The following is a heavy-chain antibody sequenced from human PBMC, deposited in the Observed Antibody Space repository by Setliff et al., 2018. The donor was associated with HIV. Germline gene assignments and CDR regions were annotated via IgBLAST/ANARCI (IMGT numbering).Heavy chain of an antibody. CDR3: ASARIPTGGTSTSLDY. Sequence: GESLKISCKGSGYSFTSYWIGWVRQMPGKGLEWMGIIYPGDSDTRYSPSFQGQVTISADKSISTAYLQWSSLKASDTAMYYCASARIPTGGTSTSLDYWGQGALITVSS. D-gene: IGHD1-1*01. J-gene: IGHJ4*02. CDR2: IYPGDSDT. CDR1: GYSFTSYW. V-gene: IGHV5-51*01.